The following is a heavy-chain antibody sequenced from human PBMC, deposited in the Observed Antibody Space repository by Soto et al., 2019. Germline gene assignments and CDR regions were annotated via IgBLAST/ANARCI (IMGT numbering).Heavy chain of an antibody. Sequence: QVQLQESGPGLEKPSQTLSLTCTVSGGSISSGGYYWSWIRQQPGKGLEWIGYIYYSGSTYYNPSLKSRVTISVDTSKNQFSLKLSSVTAADTAVYYCARDSSRMTGGYFQHWGQGTLVTVSS. CDR2: IYYSGST. V-gene: IGHV4-31*03. CDR3: ARDSSRMTGGYFQH. CDR1: GGSISSGGYY. D-gene: IGHD2-15*01. J-gene: IGHJ1*01.